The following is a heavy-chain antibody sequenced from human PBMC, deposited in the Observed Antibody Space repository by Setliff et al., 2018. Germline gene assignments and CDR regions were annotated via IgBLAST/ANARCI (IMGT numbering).Heavy chain of an antibody. CDR1: GYTFSHSG. D-gene: IGHD3-22*01. Sequence: ASVKVSCKASGYTFSHSGITWVRQAPGQGLEWMGWISIYTGNAYYAHKLQGRVTMTTDTSTSTAYMELRSLRSDDTAVYYCARDPISAYYDSSGYDRHFDYWGQGTLVTVSS. J-gene: IGHJ4*02. CDR3: ARDPISAYYDSSGYDRHFDY. V-gene: IGHV1-18*01. CDR2: ISIYTGNA.